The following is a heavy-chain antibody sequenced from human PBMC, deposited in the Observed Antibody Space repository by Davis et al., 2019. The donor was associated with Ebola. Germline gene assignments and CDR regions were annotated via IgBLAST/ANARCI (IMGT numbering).Heavy chain of an antibody. V-gene: IGHV1-69*06. J-gene: IGHJ4*02. Sequence: SVNVSCKASGGTFSSYAISWVRQAPGQGLEWMGGIIPIFGTANYAQKFQGRVTITADKSTSTAYMELRSLRSDDTAVYYCARERGMIAVAGTSDYWGQGTLVTVSS. CDR3: ARERGMIAVAGTSDY. CDR1: GGTFSSYA. D-gene: IGHD6-13*01. CDR2: IIPIFGTA.